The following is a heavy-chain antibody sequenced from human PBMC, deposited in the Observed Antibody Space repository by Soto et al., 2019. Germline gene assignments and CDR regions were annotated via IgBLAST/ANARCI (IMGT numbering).Heavy chain of an antibody. J-gene: IGHJ4*01. D-gene: IGHD3-10*01. CDR3: ARGCVSGTYSAVFDF. Sequence: AETLSLTCVVYVGSFSGYYWSWTRHATGEGLEWIGEINHSGSTNYNPSLKGRVTTSVDTSKNQFSLKLSSVTAADTAVYYWARGCVSGTYSAVFDFWGPGTLVTVSS. V-gene: IGHV4-34*01. CDR1: VGSFSGYY. CDR2: INHSGST.